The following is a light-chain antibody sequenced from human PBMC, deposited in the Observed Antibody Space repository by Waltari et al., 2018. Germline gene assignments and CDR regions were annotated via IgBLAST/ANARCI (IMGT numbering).Light chain of an antibody. CDR3: QQNYNFPT. CDR2: GAS. Sequence: DIQMTPSPSSLSTSVGDRVTITCRASETITNYLNWYQQKPGKGPKLLIYGASSLQSGVPSRFSGSGSGTEFTLTISNLQPEDFATYYCQQNYNFPTFGQGTRLEIK. J-gene: IGKJ5*01. V-gene: IGKV1-39*01. CDR1: ETITNY.